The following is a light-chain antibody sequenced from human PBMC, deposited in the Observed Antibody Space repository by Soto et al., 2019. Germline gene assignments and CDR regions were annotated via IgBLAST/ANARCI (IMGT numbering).Light chain of an antibody. CDR2: DAS. V-gene: IGKV3-11*01. CDR1: QSISRF. J-gene: IGKJ4*01. Sequence: EVVLTQSPATLSLSPGERATLSCGASQSISRFLAWYQQQPGQTPRLLIYDASNRATGVPARFSGSGSGTVFTLTITSLEPEDFAVYYCQQRSTWPLTFGGGTKVEIK. CDR3: QQRSTWPLT.